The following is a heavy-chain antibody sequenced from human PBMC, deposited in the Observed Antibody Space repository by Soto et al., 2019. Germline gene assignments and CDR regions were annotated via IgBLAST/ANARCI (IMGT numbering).Heavy chain of an antibody. D-gene: IGHD4-4*01. CDR2: IYYSGST. CDR3: ARERVTTVTNWFDP. CDR1: GGSISSYY. Sequence: SETLSLTCTVSGGSISSYYWSWIRQPPGKGLEWIGYIYYSGSTNYNPSLKSRVTISVDTSKNQFSLKLSSVTAADTAVYYCARERVTTVTNWFDPWGQGTLVTVSS. J-gene: IGHJ5*02. V-gene: IGHV4-59*01.